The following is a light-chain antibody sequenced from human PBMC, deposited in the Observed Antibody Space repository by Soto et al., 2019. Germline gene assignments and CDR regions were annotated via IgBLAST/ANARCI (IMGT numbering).Light chain of an antibody. V-gene: IGLV2-8*01. CDR2: EVT. CDR1: SSDLRDSNY. J-gene: IGLJ2*01. Sequence: QSALTQPPSASGSPGQSVTLSCSGISSDLRDSNYLSWYQQHPGKAPKLVVSEVTKRPSGVPDRFSGSRSGTTAFLTISGLQTEDEADYYCGSKAGSDKHVVFGGGTKVTVL. CDR3: GSKAGSDKHVV.